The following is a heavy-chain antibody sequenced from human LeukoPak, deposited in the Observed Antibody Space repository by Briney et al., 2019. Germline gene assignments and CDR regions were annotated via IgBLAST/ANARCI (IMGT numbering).Heavy chain of an antibody. CDR1: GFTFSSYA. CDR2: IYSGGST. D-gene: IGHD3-9*01. Sequence: GGSLRLSCAASGFTFSSYAMHWVRQAPGKGLEWVSVIYSGGSTYYADSVKGRFTISRDNSKNTLYLQMNSLRAEDTAVYYCARGRVEYYDILTGYYFDYWGQGTLVTVSS. CDR3: ARGRVEYYDILTGYYFDY. J-gene: IGHJ4*02. V-gene: IGHV3-66*01.